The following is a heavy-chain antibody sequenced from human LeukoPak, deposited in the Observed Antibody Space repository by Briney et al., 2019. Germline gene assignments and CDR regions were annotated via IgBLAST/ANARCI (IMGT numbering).Heavy chain of an antibody. CDR3: ARDGGSSGTGAYYMDV. V-gene: IGHV3-21*06. D-gene: IGHD2-15*01. CDR1: GFTFSVYS. CDR2: ISSSSNHK. Sequence: GVSLRLSCVVSGFTFSVYSMNWVRQAPGKGLEWVSSISSSSNHKYYADSVKGRFTISRDNAKNSLYLQMNSLRAEDTAVYYCARDGGSSGTGAYYMDVWGKGTTVTVSS. J-gene: IGHJ6*03.